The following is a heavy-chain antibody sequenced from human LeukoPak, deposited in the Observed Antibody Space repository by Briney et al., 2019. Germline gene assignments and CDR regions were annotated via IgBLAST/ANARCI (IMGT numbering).Heavy chain of an antibody. CDR1: GGSFSGYY. J-gene: IGHJ1*01. D-gene: IGHD3-9*01. CDR3: ATSADYDILTGMTATAPFQH. CDR2: INHSGST. Sequence: SETLSLTCAVYGGSFSGYYRSWIRQPPGKGLEWIGEINHSGSTNYNPSLKSRVTISVDTSKNQFSLKLSSVTAADTAVYYCATSADYDILTGMTATAPFQHWGQGTLVTVSS. V-gene: IGHV4-34*01.